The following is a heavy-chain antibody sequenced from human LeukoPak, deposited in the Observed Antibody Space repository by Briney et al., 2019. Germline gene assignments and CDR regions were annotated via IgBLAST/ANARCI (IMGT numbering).Heavy chain of an antibody. D-gene: IGHD3-10*01. J-gene: IGHJ6*03. CDR1: GGSISSGSYY. CDR3: ASITMVRGVSSYYYYMDV. Sequence: SETLSLTCTVSGGSISSGSYYWSWIRQPAGKGLEWIGRIYTSGSTNYNPSLKSRVTISVDTSKNQFSLKLSSVAAADTAVYYCASITMVRGVSSYYYYMDVWGKGTTVTVSS. CDR2: IYTSGST. V-gene: IGHV4-61*02.